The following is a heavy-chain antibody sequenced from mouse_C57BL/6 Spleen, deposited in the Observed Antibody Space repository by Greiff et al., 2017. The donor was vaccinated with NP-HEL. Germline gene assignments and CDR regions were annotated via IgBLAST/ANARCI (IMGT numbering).Heavy chain of an antibody. CDR3: AREEVTFDY. Sequence: ESGPGLVKPSQSLSLTCSVTGYSITSGYYWNWIRQFPGNKLEWMGYISYDGSNNYNPSLKNRISITRDTSKNQFFLKLNSVTTEDTATYYCAREEVTFDYWGQGTTLTVSS. V-gene: IGHV3-6*01. CDR2: ISYDGSN. CDR1: GYSITSGYY. D-gene: IGHD2-3*01. J-gene: IGHJ2*01.